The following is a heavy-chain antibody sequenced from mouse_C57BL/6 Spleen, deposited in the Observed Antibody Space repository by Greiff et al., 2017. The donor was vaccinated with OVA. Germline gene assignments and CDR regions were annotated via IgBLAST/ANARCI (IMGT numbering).Heavy chain of an antibody. CDR1: GYTFTSYW. V-gene: IGHV1-74*01. Sequence: QVQLKQPGAELVKPGASVKVSCKASGYTFTSYWMHWVKQRPGQGLEWIGRIHPSDSDTNYNQKFKGKATLTVDKSSSTAYMQLSSLTSEDSAVYYCAIWSYYGNYWFACWGQGTLVTVSA. D-gene: IGHD2-1*01. J-gene: IGHJ3*01. CDR3: AIWSYYGNYWFAC. CDR2: IHPSDSDT.